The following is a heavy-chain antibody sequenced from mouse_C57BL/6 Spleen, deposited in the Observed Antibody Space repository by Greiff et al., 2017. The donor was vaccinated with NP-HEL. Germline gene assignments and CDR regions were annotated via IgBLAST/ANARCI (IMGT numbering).Heavy chain of an antibody. CDR3: ASYRISYSYAMDY. Sequence: EVKLVESGGGLVQPGGSLSLSCAASGFTFTDYYMSWVRQPPGTALEWLGFISNKANGYTTESSASVKGRFTISRDNSQSILYLQMNALSAEDSATYYCASYRISYSYAMDYWGQGTSVTVSS. J-gene: IGHJ4*01. CDR2: ISNKANGYTT. V-gene: IGHV7-3*01. CDR1: GFTFTDYY. D-gene: IGHD1-1*01.